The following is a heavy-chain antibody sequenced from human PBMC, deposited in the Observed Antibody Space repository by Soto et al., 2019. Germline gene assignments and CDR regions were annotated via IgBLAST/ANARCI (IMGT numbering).Heavy chain of an antibody. J-gene: IGHJ6*03. CDR3: ARVLGNDFWSGYYYYYYYMDV. CDR1: GGSFSGYY. D-gene: IGHD3-3*01. V-gene: IGHV4-34*01. Sequence: SETLSLTCAVYGGSFSGYYWSWIRQPPGKGLEWIGEINHSGSTNYNPSLKSRVTISVDTSKNQFSLKLSSVTAADTAVYYCARVLGNDFWSGYYYYYYYMDVWGKGTTVTVSS. CDR2: INHSGST.